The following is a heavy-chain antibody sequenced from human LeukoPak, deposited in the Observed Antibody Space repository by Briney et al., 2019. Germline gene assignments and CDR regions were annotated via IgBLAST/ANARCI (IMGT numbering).Heavy chain of an antibody. D-gene: IGHD3-22*01. CDR3: ARLVVLIPYGMDV. CDR2: INHSGST. J-gene: IGHJ6*02. Sequence: SETLSLTCAVYGGSFSTYYWSWIRQPPGKGLEWIGEINHSGSTNYNPSLKNRVTISVDTSKNQLSLKVSSVTAADTAVYYCARLVVLIPYGMDVWGQGTTVTVSS. V-gene: IGHV4-34*01. CDR1: GGSFSTYY.